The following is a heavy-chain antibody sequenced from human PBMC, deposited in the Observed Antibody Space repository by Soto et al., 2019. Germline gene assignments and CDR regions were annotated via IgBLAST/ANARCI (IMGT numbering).Heavy chain of an antibody. D-gene: IGHD1-26*01. J-gene: IGHJ4*02. CDR2: INAANGDT. CDR3: ARRPAMWEGPFDY. CDR1: GYTFTRYP. Sequence: QVQLVQSGAEVKKPGASVKVSCKASGYTFTRYPIHWVRQAPGQRLEWMGWINAANGDTAYSQKFQGRVTITRDTPATTAYMDVLNLRSEDTAVYYCARRPAMWEGPFDYWGQGTLVTVSS. V-gene: IGHV1-3*01.